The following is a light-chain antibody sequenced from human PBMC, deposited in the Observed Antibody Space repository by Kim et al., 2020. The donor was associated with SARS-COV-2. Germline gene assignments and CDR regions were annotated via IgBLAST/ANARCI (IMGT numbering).Light chain of an antibody. V-gene: IGKV3-11*01. CDR2: DAS. Sequence: PGERVTLSGRASQSVSIYLAWFQHKPGQPPRLLIYDASHRATGVPARFSGSGSGTDFTLIISRLEPEDFAVYYCQQRSSWPRTFGQGTRVEIK. CDR3: QQRSSWPRT. J-gene: IGKJ1*01. CDR1: QSVSIY.